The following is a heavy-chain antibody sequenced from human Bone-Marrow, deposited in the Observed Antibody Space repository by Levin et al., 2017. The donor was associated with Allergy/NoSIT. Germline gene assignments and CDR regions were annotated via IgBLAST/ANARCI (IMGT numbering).Heavy chain of an antibody. V-gene: IGHV3-74*01. J-gene: IGHJ4*02. Sequence: GESLKISCTASGFTFSSYWMHWVRQGPGKGLVWVSRINSDGSYTNYVDSVKGRFTISRDNAKNTLYLQLNSLRAEDTAVYYCARDRDYGGNRFDYWGQGTLVTVSS. CDR1: GFTFSSYW. CDR2: INSDGSYT. CDR3: ARDRDYGGNRFDY. D-gene: IGHD4-23*01.